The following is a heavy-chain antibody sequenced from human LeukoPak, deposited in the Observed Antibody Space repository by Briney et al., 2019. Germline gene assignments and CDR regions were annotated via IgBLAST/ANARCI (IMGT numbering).Heavy chain of an antibody. Sequence: ASVKVSCKASGYTFTGYYMHWVRQAPGQGLEWMGWINPNSGGPNYAQKFQGRVTMTRDTSISTAYMELSRLRSDDTAVYYCAREYSSSWPYYYYYGMDVWGQGTTVTVSS. J-gene: IGHJ6*02. D-gene: IGHD6-13*01. CDR1: GYTFTGYY. V-gene: IGHV1-2*02. CDR3: AREYSSSWPYYYYYGMDV. CDR2: INPNSGGP.